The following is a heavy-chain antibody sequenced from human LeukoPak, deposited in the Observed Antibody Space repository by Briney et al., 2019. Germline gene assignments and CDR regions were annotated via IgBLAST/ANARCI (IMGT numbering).Heavy chain of an antibody. CDR2: IDSGGST. J-gene: IGHJ4*02. D-gene: IGHD6-19*01. CDR3: ARDGSGWGGGFDY. V-gene: IGHV3-66*01. Sequence: GGSLRLSCAASGFTVSSNYMSWVRQAPGKGPEWVSVIDSGGSTYYADSVKGRFTISRDNSKNTLYLQMNSLRAEDTAVYYCARDGSGWGGGFDYWGQGTLVTVSS. CDR1: GFTVSSNY.